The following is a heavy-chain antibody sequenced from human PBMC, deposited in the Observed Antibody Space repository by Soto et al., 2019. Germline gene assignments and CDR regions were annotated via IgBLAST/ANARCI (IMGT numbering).Heavy chain of an antibody. J-gene: IGHJ4*02. V-gene: IGHV1-2*02. CDR2: INPNTGRT. CDR3: ASSTPSVGLVRSFDY. D-gene: IGHD3-10*01. Sequence: QVQLAQSGAEVKKPGASVKVSCTASGYSFTGYYIHWVRQAPGEGLEWMGWINPNTGRTIYAQKFKGSVTMTRDTSITTAYMELSGLTYDDTAVYYCASSTPSVGLVRSFDYWGQGTLVTVSS. CDR1: GYSFTGYY.